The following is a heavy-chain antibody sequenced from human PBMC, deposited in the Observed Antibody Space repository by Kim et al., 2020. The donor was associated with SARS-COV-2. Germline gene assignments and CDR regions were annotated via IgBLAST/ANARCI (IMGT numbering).Heavy chain of an antibody. V-gene: IGHV1-69*13. CDR3: ARVGDYGSGSYYVEN. CDR2: IIPIFGTA. CDR1: GGTFSSYA. D-gene: IGHD3-10*01. J-gene: IGHJ4*02. Sequence: SVKVSCKASGGTFSSYAISWVRQAPGQGLEWMGGIIPIFGTANYAQKFQGRVTITADESTSTAYMELSSLRSEDTAVYYCARVGDYGSGSYYVENWRQGTLVTVSS.